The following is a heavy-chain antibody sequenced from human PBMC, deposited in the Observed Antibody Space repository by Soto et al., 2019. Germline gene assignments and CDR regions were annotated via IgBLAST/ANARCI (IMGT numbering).Heavy chain of an antibody. V-gene: IGHV3-33*01. CDR3: ARARIAAASQGRYYYYYGMDV. D-gene: IGHD6-13*01. Sequence: PGGSLRLSCAASGFTFSSYGMHWVRQAPGKGLEWVAVIWYDGSNKYYADSVKGRFTISRDNSKNTLYLQMNSLRAEDTAVYYCARARIAAASQGRYYYYYGMDVWGQGTTVTVSS. CDR1: GFTFSSYG. CDR2: IWYDGSNK. J-gene: IGHJ6*02.